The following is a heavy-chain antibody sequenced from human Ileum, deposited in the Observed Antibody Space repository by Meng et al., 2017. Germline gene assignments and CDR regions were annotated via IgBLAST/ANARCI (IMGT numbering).Heavy chain of an antibody. CDR1: GVSMSSRSHY. CDR2: IYTSGST. J-gene: IGHJ6*02. V-gene: IGHV4-61*02. CDR3: ARFAVVPTALLYYHDGMDL. Sequence: SETLSLTCAVSGVSMSSRSHYWSWVRQPAGKGLEWIGRIYTSGSTYYNPSLTSRVTMSVDTSRNHFSLKLSYVTAADTAVYYCARFAVVPTALLYYHDGMDLWGQGTPVTVSS. D-gene: IGHD2-2*01.